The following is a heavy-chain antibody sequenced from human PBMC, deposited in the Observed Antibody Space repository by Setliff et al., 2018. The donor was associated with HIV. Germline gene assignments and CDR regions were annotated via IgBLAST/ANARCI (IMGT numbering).Heavy chain of an antibody. J-gene: IGHJ6*02. Sequence: PGGSLRLSCAASGFTFDDYAMHWGRQSTGKGLEWVAGITWDSKRIAYADSVKGRFTISRDNAKNQLYLEMNSLETDDTAIYYCARKLRPGHGVDVWGQGTTVTVSS. D-gene: IGHD3-10*01. V-gene: IGHV3-9*01. CDR1: GFTFDDYA. CDR3: ARKLRPGHGVDV. CDR2: ITWDSKRI.